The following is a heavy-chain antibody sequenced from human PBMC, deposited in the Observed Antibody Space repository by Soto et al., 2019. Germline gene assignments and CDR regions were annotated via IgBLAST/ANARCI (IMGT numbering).Heavy chain of an antibody. J-gene: IGHJ4*02. Sequence: QVQLVQSGAEVKKPGSSVKVSCKASGGTFSSYTISWVRQAPGQGLEWMGRIIPILGIANYAQKFQGRVTITADKSTSTAYMELSSLTSEDTAVYYCARVAPCSSTSCFDYWGQGTLVTVSS. V-gene: IGHV1-69*02. CDR2: IIPILGIA. CDR1: GGTFSSYT. CDR3: ARVAPCSSTSCFDY. D-gene: IGHD2-2*01.